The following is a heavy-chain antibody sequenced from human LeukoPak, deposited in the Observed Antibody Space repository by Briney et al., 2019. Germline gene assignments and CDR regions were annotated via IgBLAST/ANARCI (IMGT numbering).Heavy chain of an antibody. D-gene: IGHD4-17*01. J-gene: IGHJ4*02. CDR2: ISYSGST. Sequence: SETLSLTCTVSGGSISFYYWSWIRQPPGRGLEWIGYISYSGSTNYNPSLRSRVTISVDTSENQFSLKLSSVTAADTAVYYCARSGSGYGDYTAAFDYWGQGTLVTVSS. CDR1: GGSISFYY. CDR3: ARSGSGYGDYTAAFDY. V-gene: IGHV4-59*01.